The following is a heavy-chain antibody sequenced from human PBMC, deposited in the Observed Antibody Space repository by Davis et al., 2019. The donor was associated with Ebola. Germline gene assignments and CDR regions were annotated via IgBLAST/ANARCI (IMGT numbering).Heavy chain of an antibody. Sequence: GESLKISCAASGFNFGIYWMHWVRQVPGKGLVWVSRINTEESSIQYADSAKGRFTISRDNGKNTLYLQMSSLRVEDTAVYYCARGPDSDLSHFDYWGQGTLVTVSS. CDR3: ARGPDSDLSHFDY. D-gene: IGHD2-15*01. CDR2: INTEESSI. CDR1: GFNFGIYW. V-gene: IGHV3-74*03. J-gene: IGHJ4*02.